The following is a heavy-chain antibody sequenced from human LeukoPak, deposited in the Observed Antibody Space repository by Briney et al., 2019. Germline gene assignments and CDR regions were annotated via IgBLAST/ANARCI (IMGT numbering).Heavy chain of an antibody. J-gene: IGHJ4*02. CDR1: GFTFSSYA. CDR2: ISGSGGST. V-gene: IGHV3-23*01. Sequence: GGSLRLSCAASGFTFSSYAMSWVRQAPGKGLEWVSAISGSGGSTYYADSVKGRFTISRDNSKNTLYLQMNSLRAEDTAVYYCARAGSGWYYFDYWGRGTLVTVSS. D-gene: IGHD6-19*01. CDR3: ARAGSGWYYFDY.